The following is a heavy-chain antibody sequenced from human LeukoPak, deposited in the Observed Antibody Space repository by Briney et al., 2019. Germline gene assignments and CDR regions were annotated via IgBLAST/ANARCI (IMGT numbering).Heavy chain of an antibody. D-gene: IGHD3-10*01. CDR2: INHSGST. V-gene: IGHV4-34*01. Sequence: KPSETLSLTCAVYGGSFSGHYWSWIRQPPGKGLEWIGEINHSGSTNYNPSLKSRVTVSVDTSKNQLSLKLSSVTAADTAVYYCAGSGSFFDYWGQGTLVTVSS. CDR3: AGSGSFFDY. CDR1: GGSFSGHY. J-gene: IGHJ4*02.